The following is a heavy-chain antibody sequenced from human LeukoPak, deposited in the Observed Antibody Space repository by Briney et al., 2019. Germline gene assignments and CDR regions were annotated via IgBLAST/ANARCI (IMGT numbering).Heavy chain of an antibody. CDR3: ASLYDSSGY. CDR2: IYYSGST. V-gene: IGHV4-39*01. J-gene: IGHJ4*02. CDR1: GGSISSSSYH. D-gene: IGHD3-22*01. Sequence: SETLSLTCTVSGGSISSSSYHWGWIRQPPGKGLEWIGSIYYSGSTYYNPSLKSRVTISVDTSKNQFSLKLSSVTAADTAVYYCASLYDSSGYWGQGTLVTVSS.